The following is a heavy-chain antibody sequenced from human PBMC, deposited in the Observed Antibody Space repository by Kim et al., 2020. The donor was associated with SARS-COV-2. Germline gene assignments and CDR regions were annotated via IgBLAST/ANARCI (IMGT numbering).Heavy chain of an antibody. CDR3: ARVPGYSGFNYGPYYFDF. CDR2: ISDDGSNI. V-gene: IGHV3-30*04. D-gene: IGHD5-12*01. J-gene: IGHJ4*02. CDR1: GFSFSNYA. Sequence: GGSLRLSCAASGFSFSNYAMHWVRQAAGKGPEWVAVISDDGSNIYYAESVKGRFTFSRDNSKNTLYLQMNYLRPEDTAVYYCARVPGYSGFNYGPYYFDFWGQGPWSPSPQ.